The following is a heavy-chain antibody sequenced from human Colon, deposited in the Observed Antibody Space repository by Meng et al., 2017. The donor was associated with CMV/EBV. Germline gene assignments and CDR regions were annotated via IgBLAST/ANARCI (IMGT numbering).Heavy chain of an antibody. D-gene: IGHD1-14*01. J-gene: IGHJ4*02. CDR2: IFWDGEK. CDR1: GLSLTTTAVG. Sequence: PLKRSGATLVKPHQSLELSCAFSGLSLTTTAVGVCWIRQPPGKVLEWLALIFWDGEKRDSPSLNSRLAITKDTSDNQVVLTMTNMDPMDTTTHYWVYCAPGRNGFSTYNQRVFDYWGQGTLVTVSS. V-gene: IGHV2-5*02. CDR3: VYCAPGRNGFSTYNQRVFDY.